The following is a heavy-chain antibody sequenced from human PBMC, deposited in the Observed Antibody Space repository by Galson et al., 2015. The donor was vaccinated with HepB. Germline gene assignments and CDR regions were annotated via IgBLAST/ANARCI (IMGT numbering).Heavy chain of an antibody. D-gene: IGHD6-6*01. Sequence: SVKVSCKASGGTFSSYAISWVRQAPGQGLEWMGGIIPIFGTANYAQKFQGRVTITADESTSTAYMELSSLRSEDTAVYYCARYIEYSSTLGDWGQGTLVTVSS. CDR1: GGTFSSYA. J-gene: IGHJ4*02. CDR3: ARYIEYSSTLGD. CDR2: IIPIFGTA. V-gene: IGHV1-69*13.